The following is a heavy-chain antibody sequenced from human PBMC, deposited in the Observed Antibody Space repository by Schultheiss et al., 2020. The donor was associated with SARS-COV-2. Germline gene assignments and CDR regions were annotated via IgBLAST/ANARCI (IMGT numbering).Heavy chain of an antibody. Sequence: GGSLRLSCAASGFTFSSYAMSWVRQAPGKGLEWVANIKQDGSEKYYVDSVRGRFIISRDNAKNTLDLQMNSLRVDDTAVYYCVKEGDEMGTSWGQGTLVTVAS. V-gene: IGHV3-7*03. J-gene: IGHJ4*02. CDR3: VKEGDEMGTS. CDR1: GFTFSSYA. CDR2: IKQDGSEK. D-gene: IGHD5-24*01.